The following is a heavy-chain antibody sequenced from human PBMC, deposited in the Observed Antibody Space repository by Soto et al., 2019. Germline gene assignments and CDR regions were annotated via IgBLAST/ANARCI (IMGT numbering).Heavy chain of an antibody. CDR3: AADSSGYYYAFDI. Sequence: QMQLVQSGPEVKKPGTSVKVSCKASGFTFTSSAVQWVRQAREQRLEWIGWIVVGSGNTNYAQKFQERVTITRDMSTSTAYMELSSLRSEDTAVYYCAADSSGYYYAFDIWGQGTMVTVSS. CDR1: GFTFTSSA. V-gene: IGHV1-58*01. CDR2: IVVGSGNT. D-gene: IGHD3-22*01. J-gene: IGHJ3*02.